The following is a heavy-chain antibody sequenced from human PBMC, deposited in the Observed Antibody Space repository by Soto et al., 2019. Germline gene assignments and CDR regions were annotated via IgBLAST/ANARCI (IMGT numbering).Heavy chain of an antibody. CDR1: GDSFNDYY. D-gene: IGHD5-12*01. J-gene: IGHJ6*03. Sequence: QVQMVQSGAEVRKTGASVTVSCRSSGDSFNDYYIHWVRQTPGQGFEWMGWINPNGGVTKYAQKFQGGVSMTRDTSIRTVYMQLSRLRSDDTAVYYCAIESGGATATLDYYYFYMDVWGTGTTVTVSS. CDR2: INPNGGVT. V-gene: IGHV1-2*02. CDR3: AIESGGATATLDYYYFYMDV.